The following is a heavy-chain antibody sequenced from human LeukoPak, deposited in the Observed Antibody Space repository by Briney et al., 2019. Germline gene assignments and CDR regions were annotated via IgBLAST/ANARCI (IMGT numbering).Heavy chain of an antibody. CDR3: ARSDNMERTRTLWFGESFNWFDP. D-gene: IGHD3-10*01. Sequence: GASVKASCKASGYTFTSYYIHWVRQAPGQGLEWMGIINPSGGGTSYAQKFQGRVTMTRDTSTSTVYMELSSLRSEDTAVYYCARSDNMERTRTLWFGESFNWFDPWGQGTLVTVSS. J-gene: IGHJ5*02. CDR2: INPSGGGT. CDR1: GYTFTSYY. V-gene: IGHV1-46*01.